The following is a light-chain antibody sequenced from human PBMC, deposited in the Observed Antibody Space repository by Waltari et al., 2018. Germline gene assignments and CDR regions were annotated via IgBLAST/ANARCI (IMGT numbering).Light chain of an antibody. CDR1: SSDVGGYNY. V-gene: IGLV2-11*01. CDR3: SSYAGSYTVL. Sequence: QSALTQPRSVSGSTGQSVTIACTGTSSDVGGYNYVPWYQKHPGNAPELMLFNFNKRPSGVPDRFSGSKSGNTASLTISGLQAEDEADYYCSSYAGSYTVLFGGGTKLTVL. CDR2: NFN. J-gene: IGLJ2*01.